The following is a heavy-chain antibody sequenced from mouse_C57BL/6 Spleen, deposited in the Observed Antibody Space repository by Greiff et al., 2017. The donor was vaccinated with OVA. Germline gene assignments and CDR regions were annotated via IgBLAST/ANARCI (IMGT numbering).Heavy chain of an antibody. D-gene: IGHD1-1*01. Sequence: EVMLVESGGGLVKPGGSLKLSCAASGFTFSSYTMSWVRQTPEKRLEWVATIRGGGGNTYYPDSVTGRFTISRDNAKDTLYLQMRRLRSEDTALYYCARPLSYYGNAMDDWGQGTSVTVSS. CDR1: GFTFSSYT. CDR2: IRGGGGNT. V-gene: IGHV5-9*01. J-gene: IGHJ4*01. CDR3: ARPLSYYGNAMDD.